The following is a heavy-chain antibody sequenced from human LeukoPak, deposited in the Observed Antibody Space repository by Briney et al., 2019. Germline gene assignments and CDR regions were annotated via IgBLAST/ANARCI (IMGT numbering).Heavy chain of an antibody. D-gene: IGHD3-10*01. Sequence: GGSLRLSCAASGLIFSKSWMSWVRQAPGKGLEWVANIKGDGSEKSYVDSVKGRFIISRDNGENSLYLQMNRLRVEDTAVYYCARDKEEGDISGPIFEDWGRGTLATVSS. J-gene: IGHJ4*02. V-gene: IGHV3-7*01. CDR1: GLIFSKSW. CDR3: ARDKEEGDISGPIFED. CDR2: IKGDGSEK.